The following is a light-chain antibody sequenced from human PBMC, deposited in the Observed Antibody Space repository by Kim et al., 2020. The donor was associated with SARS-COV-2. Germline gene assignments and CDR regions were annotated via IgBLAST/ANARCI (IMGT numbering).Light chain of an antibody. CDR3: QQYDNWPPGT. CDR2: DAS. J-gene: IGKJ2*01. CDR1: QSVTTY. Sequence: EVVMTQSPATLSVSPGDRATLSCRASQSVTTYLAWYQQKPGQAPRLLIYDASTRATGIPARFSGSGSGTEFTLTISSLQSEDFAVYYCQQYDNWPPGTFGQGTKLEI. V-gene: IGKV3-15*01.